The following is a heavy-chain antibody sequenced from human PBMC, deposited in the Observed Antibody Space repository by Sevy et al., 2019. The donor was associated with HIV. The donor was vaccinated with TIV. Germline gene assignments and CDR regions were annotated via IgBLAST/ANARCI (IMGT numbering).Heavy chain of an antibody. CDR2: ISAYNGNI. Sequence: ASVKVSCKSSGYSFISHGISWVRQAPGQGLEWLGWISAYNGNIKYAQKIQGRVTMTKETSTGTAYMGLRSLKSDDTAVYYCARELYDSLIGVPHFDYWGQGTLVTVSS. J-gene: IGHJ4*02. CDR3: ARELYDSLIGVPHFDY. V-gene: IGHV1-18*01. D-gene: IGHD3-9*01. CDR1: GYSFISHG.